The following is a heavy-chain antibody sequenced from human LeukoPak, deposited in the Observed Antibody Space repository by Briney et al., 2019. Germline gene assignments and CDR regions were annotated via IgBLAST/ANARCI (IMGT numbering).Heavy chain of an antibody. V-gene: IGHV4-39*01. CDR1: GGSISSSSYH. CDR3: ASTKEYGSGSYSIDD. Sequence: ASETLSLTCTVSGGSISSSSYHWVWFRQPPGKGLEWIGTIYYSGTRYHNPSLKSRVTISVDTSKNQFSLKLTSVTAADTAVYYCASTKEYGSGSYSIDDWGQGTLVTVSS. CDR2: IYYSGTR. J-gene: IGHJ4*02. D-gene: IGHD3-10*01.